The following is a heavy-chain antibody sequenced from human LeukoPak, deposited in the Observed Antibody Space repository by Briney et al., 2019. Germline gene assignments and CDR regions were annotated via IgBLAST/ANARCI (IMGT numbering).Heavy chain of an antibody. J-gene: IGHJ4*02. CDR3: AKDLTVTKGYFDY. CDR2: IRYDGSNK. Sequence: GGSLRLSCAASGFTFSSYGMHWVRQAPGKGLERVAFIRYDGSNKSYADSVKGRFTISRVNSKNTMYLQMNSLRAEDTAVYYCAKDLTVTKGYFDYWGQGTLVTVSS. CDR1: GFTFSSYG. D-gene: IGHD4-17*01. V-gene: IGHV3-30*02.